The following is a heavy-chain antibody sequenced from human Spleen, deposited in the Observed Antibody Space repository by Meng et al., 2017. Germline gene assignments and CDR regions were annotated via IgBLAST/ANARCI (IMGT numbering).Heavy chain of an antibody. CDR1: GFTFSSYA. J-gene: IGHJ3*02. Sequence: GESLKISCAASGFTFSSYAMSWVRQTPGKGLEWVSAISGSGGGTYYADSVKGRFTISRDTSKHMLYLQMNSLRAEDTAVYYCAKALLSSSWRDDAFDIWGQGTMVTVSS. CDR2: ISGSGGGT. D-gene: IGHD6-13*01. CDR3: AKALLSSSWRDDAFDI. V-gene: IGHV3-23*01.